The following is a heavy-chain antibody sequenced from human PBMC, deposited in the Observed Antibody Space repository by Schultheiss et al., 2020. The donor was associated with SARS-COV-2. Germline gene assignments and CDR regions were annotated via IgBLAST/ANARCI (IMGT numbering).Heavy chain of an antibody. CDR2: ISWNSGSI. Sequence: GGSLRLSCAASGFTFDDYAMHWVRQAPGKGLEWVSGISWNSGSIGYADSVKGRFTISRDNAKNSLYLQMNSLRAEDTAVYYCARGTVVVPAAIVLYTKRYGMDVWGQGTTVTVSS. CDR3: ARGTVVVPAAIVLYTKRYGMDV. D-gene: IGHD2-2*02. CDR1: GFTFDDYA. V-gene: IGHV3-9*01. J-gene: IGHJ6*02.